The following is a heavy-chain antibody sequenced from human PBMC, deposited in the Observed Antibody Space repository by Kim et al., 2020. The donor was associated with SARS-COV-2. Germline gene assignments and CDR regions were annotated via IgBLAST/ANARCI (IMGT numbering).Heavy chain of an antibody. J-gene: IGHJ4*02. Sequence: GGSLRLSCAASGFTFSSYSMNWVRQAPGKGLEWVSYISSSSSTIYYADSVKGRFTISRDNAKNSLYLQTNSLRDEDTAVYYCARDRSYDSSGPGYWGQGTLVTVSS. V-gene: IGHV3-48*02. CDR3: ARDRSYDSSGPGY. CDR1: GFTFSSYS. CDR2: ISSSSSTI. D-gene: IGHD3-22*01.